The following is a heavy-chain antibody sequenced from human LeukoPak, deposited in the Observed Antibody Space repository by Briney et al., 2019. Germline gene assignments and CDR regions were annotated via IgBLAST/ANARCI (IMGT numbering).Heavy chain of an antibody. CDR3: ARTEGTYYDFWSGYYLDY. CDR1: GGTFSSYA. J-gene: IGHJ4*02. Sequence: ASVKVSCKASGGTFSSYAISWVRQAPGQGLEWMGGIIPIFGTANYAQKFQGRVTITADESTSTAYMELSSLRSEDTAVYYCARTEGTYYDFWSGYYLDYWGQGTLVTVSS. D-gene: IGHD3-3*01. CDR2: IIPIFGTA. V-gene: IGHV1-69*13.